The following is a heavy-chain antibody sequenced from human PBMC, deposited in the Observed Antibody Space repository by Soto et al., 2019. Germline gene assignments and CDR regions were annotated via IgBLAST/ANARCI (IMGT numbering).Heavy chain of an antibody. D-gene: IGHD2-2*01. CDR2: IYHTGKT. Sequence: SETLSLTCTVSGDAIYIGGYYWTWIRQHPGKGLEWIGYIYHTGKTYYNPSLESRVTMSVDTSKNQFSLKLASVTAADTAVYYCAREGSSTANWIDPWGQGTLVTVSS. CDR1: GDAIYIGGYY. CDR3: AREGSSTANWIDP. V-gene: IGHV4-31*03. J-gene: IGHJ5*02.